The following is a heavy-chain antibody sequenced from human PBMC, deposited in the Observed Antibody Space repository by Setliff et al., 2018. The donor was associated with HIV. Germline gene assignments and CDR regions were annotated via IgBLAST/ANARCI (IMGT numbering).Heavy chain of an antibody. CDR3: TRGAYFDFWSGFESAFDY. CDR2: INLGAGST. J-gene: IGHJ4*02. V-gene: IGHV1-46*01. D-gene: IGHD3-3*01. Sequence: ASVKVSCKASGGTFSRHAINWVRQAPGQGLECMGMINLGAGSTSYARKFQGRVNMTRDTSTSTVFMEVSSLRSEDTAVYFCTRGAYFDFWSGFESAFDYWGQGTQVTVSS. CDR1: GGTFSRHA.